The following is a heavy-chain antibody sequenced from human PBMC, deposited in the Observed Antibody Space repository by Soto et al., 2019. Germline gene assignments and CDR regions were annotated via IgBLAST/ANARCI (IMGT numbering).Heavy chain of an antibody. V-gene: IGHV4-39*07. CDR1: GGSISSSSYY. CDR2: IYYSGST. D-gene: IGHD3-22*01. CDR3: ARPYYDTTGYGLDP. Sequence: SETLSLTCTVSGGSISSSSYYWGWIRQPPGKGLEWIGSIYYSGSTYYNPSLKSRVIISVDTSKNQFFLRLSSVTTADTAVYYCARPYYDTTGYGLDPWGQGTLVTVSS. J-gene: IGHJ5*02.